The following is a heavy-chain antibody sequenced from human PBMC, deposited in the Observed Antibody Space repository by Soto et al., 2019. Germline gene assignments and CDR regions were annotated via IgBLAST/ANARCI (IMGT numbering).Heavy chain of an antibody. D-gene: IGHD6-13*01. V-gene: IGHV3-9*01. CDR1: GFTFDDYV. J-gene: IGHJ6*02. Sequence: HPGGSLRLSCAASGFTFDDYVMHWVRQAPGKGLEWVSGISWNSGSIGYADSVKGRFTISRDNAKNSLYLQMNSLRAEDTALYYCAKDIGADSSSSLYYYYGMDVWGQGTTVTVSS. CDR3: AKDIGADSSSSLYYYYGMDV. CDR2: ISWNSGSI.